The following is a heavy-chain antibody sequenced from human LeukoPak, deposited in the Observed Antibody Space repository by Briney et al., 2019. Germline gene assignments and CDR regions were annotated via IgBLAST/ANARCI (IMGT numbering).Heavy chain of an antibody. D-gene: IGHD2-21*01. Sequence: PVGSLRLSCAAPGFTFSDYWRCWVRQAPGKGLEWVARIYSDVRRVKYADSVKGRFTISRDNAKNTLYLQMNALRVEDTAVYYCATSPVISRDWGQGTLVTVSS. CDR3: ATSPVISRD. V-gene: IGHV3-74*03. J-gene: IGHJ4*02. CDR2: IYSDVRRV. CDR1: GFTFSDYW.